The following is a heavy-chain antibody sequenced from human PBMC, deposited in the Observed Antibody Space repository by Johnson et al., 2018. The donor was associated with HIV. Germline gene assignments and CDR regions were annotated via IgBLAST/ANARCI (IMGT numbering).Heavy chain of an antibody. J-gene: IGHJ3*02. Sequence: QMQLVESGGGLVQPGGSLRLSCAASGFTFSSYAMHWVRQPPGKGLEWVAVISYGGNKQYYVDSVEGRFTISRDNAKNSLYVQMNSLRAEDTALYYCARHFRGGDRGAFDIWGQGTMVTVSS. D-gene: IGHD3-10*01. CDR2: ISYGGNKQ. CDR1: GFTFSSYA. V-gene: IGHV3-30*07. CDR3: ARHFRGGDRGAFDI.